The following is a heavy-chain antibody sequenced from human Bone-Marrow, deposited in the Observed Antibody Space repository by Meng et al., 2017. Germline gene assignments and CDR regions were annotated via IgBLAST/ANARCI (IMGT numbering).Heavy chain of an antibody. CDR1: GFTFSSYG. J-gene: IGHJ5*02. Sequence: GESLKISCAASGFTFSSYGMHWVRQAPGKGLEWVAVIWYDGSNKYYADSVKGRFTISRDNAKNSLYLQMNSLRAEDTAVYYCAREGFEAAAGTENWFDPWGQGTLVTVSS. D-gene: IGHD6-13*01. CDR2: IWYDGSNK. V-gene: IGHV3-33*01. CDR3: AREGFEAAAGTENWFDP.